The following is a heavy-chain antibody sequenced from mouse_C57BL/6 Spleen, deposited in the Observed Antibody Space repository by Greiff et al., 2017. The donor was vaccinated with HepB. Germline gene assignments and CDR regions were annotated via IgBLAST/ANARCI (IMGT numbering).Heavy chain of an antibody. V-gene: IGHV1-22*01. CDR2: INPNNGGT. Sequence: DVKLQESGPELVKPGASVKMSCKASGYTFTDYNMHWVKQSHGKSLEWIGYINPNNGGTSYNQKFKGKATLTVNKSSSTAYMELRSLTSEDSAVYYCARGNYYGAGGAMDYWGQGTSVTVSS. CDR3: ARGNYYGAGGAMDY. CDR1: GYTFTDYN. D-gene: IGHD1-2*01. J-gene: IGHJ4*01.